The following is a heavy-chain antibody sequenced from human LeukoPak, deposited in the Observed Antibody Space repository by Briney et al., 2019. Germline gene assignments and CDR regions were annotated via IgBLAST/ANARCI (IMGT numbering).Heavy chain of an antibody. CDR1: GGSISSSSYY. Sequence: ETLSLTCTVSGGSISSSSYYWGWIRQPPGRGLEWIGSIYYSGSTYYNPSLKSRVTISVDTSKNQFSLKLSSVTAADTAVYYCARHQAGYSSGFTADYWGQGTLVTVSS. CDR3: ARHQAGYSSGFTADY. CDR2: IYYSGST. J-gene: IGHJ4*02. D-gene: IGHD6-19*01. V-gene: IGHV4-39*01.